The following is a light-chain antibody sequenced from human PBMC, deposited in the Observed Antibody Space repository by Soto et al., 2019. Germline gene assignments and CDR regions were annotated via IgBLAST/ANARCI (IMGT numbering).Light chain of an antibody. CDR2: GAT. CDR3: QQYGSSPRT. V-gene: IGKV3-20*01. CDR1: ETFSGSY. Sequence: EVVLTQSPDTLSLSPGERATLSCRASETFSGSYLAWYQRKAGQAPRLLIYGATSRATGIPDRFSGSGSGADFTLTISRLEPEDFAVYYCQQYGSSPRTFGQGTRVEIK. J-gene: IGKJ1*01.